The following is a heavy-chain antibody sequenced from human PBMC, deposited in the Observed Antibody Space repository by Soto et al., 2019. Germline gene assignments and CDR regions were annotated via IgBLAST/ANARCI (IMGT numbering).Heavy chain of an antibody. CDR3: ARDGALYDSSGYYPH. Sequence: GASVKVSCKASGGTFSSYAISWVRQAPGQGLEWMGGIIPIFGTANYAQKFQGRVTITADESTSTAYMELSSLRSEDTAVYYCARDGALYDSSGYYPHWGQGTLVTVSS. D-gene: IGHD3-22*01. V-gene: IGHV1-69*13. J-gene: IGHJ4*02. CDR2: IIPIFGTA. CDR1: GGTFSSYA.